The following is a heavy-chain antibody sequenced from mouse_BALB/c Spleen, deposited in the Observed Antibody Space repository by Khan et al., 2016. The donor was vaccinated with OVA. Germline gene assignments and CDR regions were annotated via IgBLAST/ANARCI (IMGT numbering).Heavy chain of an antibody. CDR2: IWSGGNT. V-gene: IGHV2-4-1*01. D-gene: IGHD2-2*01. Sequence: QAQLKQSGPGLVQPSQSLSITCTVSGFSLTTYGIHWVRQSPGKGLEWLGLIWSGGNTAYNAAFISRLSITKDNSKSQVFFKMNSLQADDTAIYYCASNSYVYEFAYWGQGTLVTVSA. CDR3: ASNSYVYEFAY. J-gene: IGHJ3*01. CDR1: GFSLTTYG.